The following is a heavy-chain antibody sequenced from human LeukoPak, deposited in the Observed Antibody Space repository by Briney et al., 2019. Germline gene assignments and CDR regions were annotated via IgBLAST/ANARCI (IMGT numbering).Heavy chain of an antibody. CDR3: ARGDDIPMFFDY. D-gene: IGHD3-9*01. CDR1: GGSISSSSYY. CDR2: IYYSGST. J-gene: IGHJ4*02. V-gene: IGHV4-39*01. Sequence: PSETLSLTCTVSGGSISSSSYYWGWIRKPPGKGLEWIGSIYYSGSTYYNPSLKSRVTISVDTSKNQFSLKLSSVTAADTAVYYCARGDDIPMFFDYWGQGTLVTVSS.